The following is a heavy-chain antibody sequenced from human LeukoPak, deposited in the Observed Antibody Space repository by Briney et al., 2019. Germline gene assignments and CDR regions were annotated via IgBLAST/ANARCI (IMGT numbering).Heavy chain of an antibody. J-gene: IGHJ4*02. D-gene: IGHD1-26*01. V-gene: IGHV4-31*03. CDR3: ARDKDGSYYDY. CDR2: IYYSGSP. CDR1: GGSISSGGYY. Sequence: PSEALSLTCTVCGGSISSGGYYWSWIRQHPGKGLESIGYIYYSGSPYYNPSLKSRVTISVDTSKNQFSLKLSSVTAADTAVYYCARDKDGSYYDYWGQGTLVTVSS.